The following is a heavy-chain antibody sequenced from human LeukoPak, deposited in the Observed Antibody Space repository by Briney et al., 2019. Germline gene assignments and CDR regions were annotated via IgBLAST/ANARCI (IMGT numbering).Heavy chain of an antibody. CDR1: GYTFTSYD. J-gene: IGHJ4*02. D-gene: IGHD3-9*01. Sequence: ASVKVSCKASGYTFTSYDINWVRQATGQGLEWMVWMNPNSGNTGYAQKFQGRVTITRDTSISTAYMELSSLRSEDTAVYYCASDIYDILTGPNFDYWGQGTLVTVSS. V-gene: IGHV1-8*03. CDR3: ASDIYDILTGPNFDY. CDR2: MNPNSGNT.